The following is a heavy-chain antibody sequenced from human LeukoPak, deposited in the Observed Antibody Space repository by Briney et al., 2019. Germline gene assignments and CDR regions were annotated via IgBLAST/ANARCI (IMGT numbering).Heavy chain of an antibody. Sequence: GGSLRLSCAASAFTFSRYWMHWVRQAPGKGLVWVSRINSDGSSITYGDSVKGRFTISRDNAKNTLYLQMDPLRAEDTAVYYCARETDSRGYYIDHWGQGTLVTVSS. CDR1: AFTFSRYW. CDR3: ARETDSRGYYIDH. J-gene: IGHJ4*02. CDR2: INSDGSSI. V-gene: IGHV3-74*01. D-gene: IGHD3-22*01.